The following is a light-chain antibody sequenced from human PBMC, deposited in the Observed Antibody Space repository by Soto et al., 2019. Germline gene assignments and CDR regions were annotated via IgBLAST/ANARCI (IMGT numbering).Light chain of an antibody. Sequence: QSALTQPASVSGSPGQSITISCTGTSSDVGGYNYVSWYQQHPGKAPKLMIYDVSYRPSGVSNRFSGSKSGNTASLTISGLQAEDEADYYSSSYTTSSALVFGGGTKLTVL. V-gene: IGLV2-14*01. CDR1: SSDVGGYNY. CDR2: DVS. CDR3: SSYTTSSALV. J-gene: IGLJ2*01.